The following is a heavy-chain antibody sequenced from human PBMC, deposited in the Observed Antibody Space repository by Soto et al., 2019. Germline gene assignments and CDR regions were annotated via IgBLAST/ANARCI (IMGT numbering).Heavy chain of an antibody. V-gene: IGHV3-21*01. D-gene: IGHD3-22*01. J-gene: IGHJ4*02. Sequence: GGSLSLSCAASGFTFSISSMNWVRQAPGKGLEWVSSISGSSSYIYYADSVKGRFAISRDNAKNSLYLQMNSLRAEDTAVYYCARPNYFYDRSGYSGYWGQGTLVTVSS. CDR3: ARPNYFYDRSGYSGY. CDR1: GFTFSISS. CDR2: ISGSSSYI.